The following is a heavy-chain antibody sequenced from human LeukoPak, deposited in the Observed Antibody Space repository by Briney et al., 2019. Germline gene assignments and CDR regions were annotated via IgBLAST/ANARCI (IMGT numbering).Heavy chain of an antibody. Sequence: AASVKVSCKASGYTFTSYAMHWVRQAPGQRLEWMGWINAGNGNTKYSQKFQGRVTITRDTSASTAYMELSSLRSEDTAVYYCAAGYDILTGPEGAFDIWGQGTMVTVSS. CDR1: GYTFTSYA. CDR3: AAGYDILTGPEGAFDI. V-gene: IGHV1-3*01. J-gene: IGHJ3*02. D-gene: IGHD3-9*01. CDR2: INAGNGNT.